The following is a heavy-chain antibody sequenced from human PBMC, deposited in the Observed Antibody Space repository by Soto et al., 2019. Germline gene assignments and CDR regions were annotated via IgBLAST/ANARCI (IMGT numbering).Heavy chain of an antibody. CDR2: INPNNGYT. J-gene: IGHJ4*02. CDR1: RYTFTSYY. V-gene: IGHV1-2*02. D-gene: IGHD3-3*01. CDR3: AKAKFDFWSGYWSPSLDF. Sequence: ASVKVSCKASRYTFTSYYIHRVRQAPGQGLEWMGWINPNNGYTKYTQKFQGRVTVTRDTSITTAYLELTRLQSDDTAVYYCAKAKFDFWSGYWSPSLDFWGQGTLVTVSS.